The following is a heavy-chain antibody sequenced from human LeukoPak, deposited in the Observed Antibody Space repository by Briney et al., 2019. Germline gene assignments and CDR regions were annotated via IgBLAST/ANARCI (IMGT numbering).Heavy chain of an antibody. Sequence: GESLKISCKGSEYSFATYWIGWVRQMPGQGLEWMGIIFPGDSDTRYSPSFQGQVTISADKSISTAYLQWSSLKASDTAMYYCARPSTVEMATITYFDYWGQGTLVTVSS. CDR1: EYSFATYW. J-gene: IGHJ4*02. D-gene: IGHD5-24*01. CDR2: IFPGDSDT. CDR3: ARPSTVEMATITYFDY. V-gene: IGHV5-51*01.